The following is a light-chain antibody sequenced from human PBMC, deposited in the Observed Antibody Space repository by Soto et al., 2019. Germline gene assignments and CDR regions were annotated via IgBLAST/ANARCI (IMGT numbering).Light chain of an antibody. CDR3: QQRSNWPPYT. Sequence: EIVLTQSPATLSLSPGDRATISCRASQSVSSYLAWYQQKPGQAPRLLIYAASNRATGIPARFSGSGSGTDFTLTISSLEPEDFAVYYCQQRSNWPPYTFGQGTKLEIK. CDR1: QSVSSY. J-gene: IGKJ2*01. V-gene: IGKV3-11*01. CDR2: AAS.